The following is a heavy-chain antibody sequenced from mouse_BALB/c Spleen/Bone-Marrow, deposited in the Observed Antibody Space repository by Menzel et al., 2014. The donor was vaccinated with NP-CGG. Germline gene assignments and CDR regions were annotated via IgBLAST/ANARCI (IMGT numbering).Heavy chain of an antibody. J-gene: IGHJ4*01. D-gene: IGHD2-14*01. CDR3: TRRDRYDYYAMDY. CDR1: GYTFTSYW. CDR2: IYPSDSYT. V-gene: IGHV1-69*02. Sequence: VQVVESGAELVRPGASVKLSCKASGYTFTSYWINWVKQRPGQGLEWIGNIYPSDSYTNYSQKFKDKATLTVDKSSSTAYMQLSSPTSEDSAVYYCTRRDRYDYYAMDYWGQGTSVTVSS.